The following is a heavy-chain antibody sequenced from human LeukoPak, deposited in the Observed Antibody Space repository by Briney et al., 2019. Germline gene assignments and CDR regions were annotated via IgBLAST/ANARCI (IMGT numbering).Heavy chain of an antibody. Sequence: ASVKVSCKASGYTFTSYGISWVRQAPGQGLEWMGWISAYNGNTNYAQKLQGRVTMTTDTSTSTAYMELRSLRSDDTAVYYCARDWQWVSGSQMGFDYWAREPWSPSPQ. J-gene: IGHJ4*02. CDR1: GYTFTSYG. V-gene: IGHV1-18*01. D-gene: IGHD1-26*01. CDR2: ISAYNGNT. CDR3: ARDWQWVSGSQMGFDY.